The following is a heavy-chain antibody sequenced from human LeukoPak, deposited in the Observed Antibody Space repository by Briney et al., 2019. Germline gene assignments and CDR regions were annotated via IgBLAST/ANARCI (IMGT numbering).Heavy chain of an antibody. Sequence: KSGGSLRLSCAASGFTFSSYSMNWVRQAPGKGLEWVSSISGSSSYIYYADSVKGRFTISRDNAKNSLYLQMNSLRAEDTAVYYCARRVYSSSSFDYWGQGTLVTVSS. D-gene: IGHD6-13*01. J-gene: IGHJ4*02. CDR1: GFTFSSYS. CDR3: ARRVYSSSSFDY. V-gene: IGHV3-21*01. CDR2: ISGSSSYI.